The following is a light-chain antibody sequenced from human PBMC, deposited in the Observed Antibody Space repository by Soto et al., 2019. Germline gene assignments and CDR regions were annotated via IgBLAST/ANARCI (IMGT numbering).Light chain of an antibody. Sequence: QSVLTQPRSVSGSPGQSVTISCTGTSSDVGNYNYVAWYRQHPGKAPKLMIYDVAQRPSGVPDRFSGSKSGNTACLTISGLQAEDEADYYCCSYAGSYTWVFGGGTKLTVL. CDR1: SSDVGNYNY. J-gene: IGLJ3*02. V-gene: IGLV2-11*01. CDR3: CSYAGSYTWV. CDR2: DVA.